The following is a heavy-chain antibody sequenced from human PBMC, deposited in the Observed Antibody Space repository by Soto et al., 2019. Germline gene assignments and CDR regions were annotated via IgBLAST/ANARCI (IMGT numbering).Heavy chain of an antibody. Sequence: QVQLVQSGAEVKKPGSSVRVSCQASGGTFSGYALPWVRQAPGQGLEWMGEFVPLFGSTNYAQKFAGRITIIADESTSTGYMELSTLRSEDTDVYYCATHSLGTSSPPYFDNWGQGTLVTVSS. CDR2: FVPLFGST. D-gene: IGHD2-15*01. CDR3: ATHSLGTSSPPYFDN. J-gene: IGHJ4*02. V-gene: IGHV1-69*01. CDR1: GGTFSGYA.